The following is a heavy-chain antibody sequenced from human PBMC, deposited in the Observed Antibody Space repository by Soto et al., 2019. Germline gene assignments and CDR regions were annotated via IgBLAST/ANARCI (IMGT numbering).Heavy chain of an antibody. CDR1: GYSFTSYW. CDR3: ARQPMVPSDYDMDV. D-gene: IGHD3-10*01. Sequence: LGESLKISCKGSGYSFTSYWISWVRQMPGKGLEWMGRIDPSDSYTNYSPSFQGHVTISADKSISTAYLQWSSLKASDTAMYYCARQPMVPSDYDMDVWGQGTTVTVSS. V-gene: IGHV5-10-1*01. J-gene: IGHJ6*02. CDR2: IDPSDSYT.